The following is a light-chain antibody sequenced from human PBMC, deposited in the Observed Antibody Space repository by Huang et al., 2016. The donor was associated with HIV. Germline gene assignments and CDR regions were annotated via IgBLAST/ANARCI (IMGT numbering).Light chain of an antibody. J-gene: IGKJ1*01. CDR3: QQYNDWPLT. CDR2: GAS. V-gene: IGKV3D-15*01. CDR1: QSVSSN. Sequence: EIVMTQSPATLSVSPGERATLSCRASQSVSSNLAWYQQKPGQAPRLFIYGASTRATGIPARFSGSGSGTEFTLTISSLQSEDFAVYYCQQYNDWPLTFGQGTEVEIK.